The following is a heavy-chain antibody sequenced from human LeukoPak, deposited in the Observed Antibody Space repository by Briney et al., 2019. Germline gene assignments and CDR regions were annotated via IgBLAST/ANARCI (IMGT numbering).Heavy chain of an antibody. D-gene: IGHD2-2*01. CDR3: TTDLRPGYCSSTSCSNWSDP. CDR2: INGSGGST. J-gene: IGHJ5*02. CDR1: GFPLRNYA. Sequence: GGSLRLSCAASGFPLRNYAMSWVRQAPGKGLEWVSDINGSGGSTYYADSVKGRFTISRDNSKNTLYLQMNSLRAEDTAVYYCTTDLRPGYCSSTSCSNWSDPWGQGTLVTVSS. V-gene: IGHV3-23*01.